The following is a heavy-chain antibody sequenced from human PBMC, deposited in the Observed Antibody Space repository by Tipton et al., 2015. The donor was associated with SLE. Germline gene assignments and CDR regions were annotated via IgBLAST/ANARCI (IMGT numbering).Heavy chain of an antibody. CDR1: GGSISSSSYY. J-gene: IGHJ4*02. V-gene: IGHV4-39*01. CDR3: ARLHSSSWYADY. D-gene: IGHD6-13*01. Sequence: GLVKPSETLSLTCTVSGGSISSSSYYWGWIRQPPGKGLEWIGSIYYSGSTYYNPSLKSRVTISVDTSKNQFSLKLSSVTAADTAVYYCARLHSSSWYADYWGQGTLVTFSS. CDR2: IYYSGST.